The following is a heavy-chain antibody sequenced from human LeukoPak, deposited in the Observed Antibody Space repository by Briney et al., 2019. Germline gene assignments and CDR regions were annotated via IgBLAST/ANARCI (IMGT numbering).Heavy chain of an antibody. CDR3: ARDPGGYLDY. V-gene: IGHV4-30-2*01. D-gene: IGHD3-10*01. CDR1: GGSISSGGYS. J-gene: IGHJ4*02. CDR2: IYHSGST. Sequence: TLSLTCTVSGGSISSGGYSWSWIRQPPGKGLEWIGYIYHSGSTYYNPSLKSRVTISVDRSKNQFSLKLSSVTAADTAVYYCARDPGGYLDYWGQGTLVTVSS.